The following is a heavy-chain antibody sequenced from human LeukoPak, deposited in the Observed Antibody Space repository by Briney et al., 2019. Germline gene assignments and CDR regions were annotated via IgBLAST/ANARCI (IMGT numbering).Heavy chain of an antibody. Sequence: PSETLSLTCTVSGGSISSYYWSWIRQPPGKGLEWIGYIYYSGSTYYNPSLRSRVTISVDTSKNQFSLKLSSVTAADTAVYYCARVATYYYHYMDVWGKGATVTISS. CDR2: IYYSGST. J-gene: IGHJ6*03. CDR3: ARVATYYYHYMDV. CDR1: GGSISSYY. V-gene: IGHV4-59*01.